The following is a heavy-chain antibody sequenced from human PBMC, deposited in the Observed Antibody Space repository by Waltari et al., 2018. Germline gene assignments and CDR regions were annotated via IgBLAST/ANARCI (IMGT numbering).Heavy chain of an antibody. Sequence: EVNLVESGGGLVQPGGSLRLSCEASGFVFRSFARNWVRQAPGKGLEWIAHIRNSGSTIYYADSVKGRFSISRDNAKESLFLQMNSLRAEDTAVYYCARHGIRLGLYYFDYWGQGALVTVSS. CDR2: IRNSGSTI. CDR1: GFVFRSFA. CDR3: ARHGIRLGLYYFDY. V-gene: IGHV3-48*03. J-gene: IGHJ4*02. D-gene: IGHD3-9*01.